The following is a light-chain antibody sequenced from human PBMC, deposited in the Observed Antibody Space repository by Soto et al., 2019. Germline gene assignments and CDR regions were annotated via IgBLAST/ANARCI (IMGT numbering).Light chain of an antibody. J-gene: IGLJ2*01. CDR3: SSYAGDNSLL. CDR1: SSDVGGYNY. Sequence: QSALTQPPSASGSPGQSVTISCTGTSSDVGGYNYVSWYQQNPGKVPKLMIYEVNKRPSGVPDRYSGSKSGNTASLTVSGLQTEDEADYYCSSYAGDNSLLFGGGTKRTVL. CDR2: EVN. V-gene: IGLV2-8*01.